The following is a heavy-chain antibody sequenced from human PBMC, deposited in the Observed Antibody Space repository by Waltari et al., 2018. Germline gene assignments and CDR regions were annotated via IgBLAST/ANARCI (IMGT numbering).Heavy chain of an antibody. CDR1: GFTFSSYA. Sequence: QVQLVESGGGVVQPGRSLRLSCAASGFTFSSYAMHWVRQAPGKGLEWVAVISYDGSNKYYADSVKGRFTISRDNSKNTLYLQMNSLRAEDTAVYYCAREGGYCSSTSCFNWFDPWGQGTLVTVSS. D-gene: IGHD2-2*01. J-gene: IGHJ5*02. CDR3: AREGGYCSSTSCFNWFDP. CDR2: ISYDGSNK. V-gene: IGHV3-30-3*01.